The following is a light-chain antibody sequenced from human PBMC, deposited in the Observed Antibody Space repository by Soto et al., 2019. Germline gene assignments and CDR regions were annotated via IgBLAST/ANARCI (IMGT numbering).Light chain of an antibody. CDR2: SNN. Sequence: QSVLTQSPSASGTPGQRVTISCSGSSSNIGSNTVNWYQQLPGTAHKLLIYSNNQRPSGVPDRFSGSKSGTSASLAISGLQSEDEADYYCAAWDDSLNGPGDVFGTGTKLTV. CDR1: SSNIGSNT. V-gene: IGLV1-44*01. CDR3: AAWDDSLNGPGDV. J-gene: IGLJ1*01.